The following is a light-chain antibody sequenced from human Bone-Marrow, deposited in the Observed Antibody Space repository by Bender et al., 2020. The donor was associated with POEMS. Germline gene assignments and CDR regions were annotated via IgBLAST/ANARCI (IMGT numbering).Light chain of an antibody. Sequence: QSVLSQPPSASETPGQRVTISCSGSTSNVGTNYVYWYQQLPGMAPKLLIYGYNNRPSGVPDRFSGSKSGTSASLAITGLQAEDEGDYYCQSYDNSLGGWVFGGGTKLTVL. CDR2: GYN. CDR3: QSYDNSLGGWV. CDR1: TSNVGTNYV. J-gene: IGLJ3*02. V-gene: IGLV1-47*02.